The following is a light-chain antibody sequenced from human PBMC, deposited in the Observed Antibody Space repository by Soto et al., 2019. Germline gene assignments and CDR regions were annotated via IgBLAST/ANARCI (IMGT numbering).Light chain of an antibody. Sequence: DIQMTQSPSSLSASVGDRVTITCRASQKISNHLAWFQQKPGKPPKSLIYDASTLQSGVPSKFSGSGSGTEFTLTISSLQPEDFATYYCQQYHNYPVTFGGGTKVEIK. J-gene: IGKJ4*01. CDR3: QQYHNYPVT. V-gene: IGKV1-16*02. CDR1: QKISNH. CDR2: DAS.